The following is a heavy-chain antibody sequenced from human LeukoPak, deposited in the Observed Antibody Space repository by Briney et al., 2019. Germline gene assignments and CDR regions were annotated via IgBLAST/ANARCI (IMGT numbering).Heavy chain of an antibody. D-gene: IGHD3-10*01. CDR3: ARDAFYSSGTYFDY. Sequence: PGGSPRLSCAASGFTFSGSAIHWVRQAPGKGLEWVSVISRDGSGTYYADSVKGRFTISRDNSKNTVYLQMNSLEPDDTAVYYCARDAFYSSGTYFDYWGQGTLVTVSS. CDR1: GFTFSGSA. CDR2: ISRDGSGT. V-gene: IGHV3-30*04. J-gene: IGHJ4*02.